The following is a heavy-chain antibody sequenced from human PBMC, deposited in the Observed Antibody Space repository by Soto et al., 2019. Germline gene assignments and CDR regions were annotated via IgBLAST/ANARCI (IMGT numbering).Heavy chain of an antibody. Sequence: GGSLRLSCAASGFTFSSYWMSWVRQAPGKGLEWVANIKQDGSEKYYVDSVKGRFTISRDNAKNSLYLQMNSLRAEDTAVYYCARVVAGTTGRLFDSYYYYMDVWGKGTTVTVSS. V-gene: IGHV3-7*01. J-gene: IGHJ6*03. CDR1: GFTFSSYW. CDR2: IKQDGSEK. D-gene: IGHD1-7*01. CDR3: ARVVAGTTGRLFDSYYYYMDV.